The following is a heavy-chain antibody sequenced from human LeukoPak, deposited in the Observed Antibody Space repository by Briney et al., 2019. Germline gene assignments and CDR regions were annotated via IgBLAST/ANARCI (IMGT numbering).Heavy chain of an antibody. D-gene: IGHD6-19*01. CDR3: ATRRVAGIDY. V-gene: IGHV4-39*01. Sequence: SETLSLTCTVSGGSISSYYWGWLRQPPGKGLEWIGSIYYSGSTYYNPSLKSRVTISVDTSKNQFSLKLSSVTAADTAVYYCATRRVAGIDYWGQGTLVTVSS. J-gene: IGHJ4*02. CDR1: GGSISSYY. CDR2: IYYSGST.